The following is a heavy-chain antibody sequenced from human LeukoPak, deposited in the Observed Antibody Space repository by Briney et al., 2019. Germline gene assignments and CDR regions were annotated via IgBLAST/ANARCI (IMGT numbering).Heavy chain of an antibody. Sequence: SETLSLTCNVSCGSIRGYYWSWIRQPPGKGLEWIGYIYSSGSTNYNPSLKSRVTMSVDTSKNQFSLKVSSVTAADTAVYYCARVFDSGSQAYFYYMDVWGKGTTVTISS. D-gene: IGHD3-10*01. CDR2: IYSSGST. V-gene: IGHV4-59*01. CDR1: CGSIRGYY. CDR3: ARVFDSGSQAYFYYMDV. J-gene: IGHJ6*03.